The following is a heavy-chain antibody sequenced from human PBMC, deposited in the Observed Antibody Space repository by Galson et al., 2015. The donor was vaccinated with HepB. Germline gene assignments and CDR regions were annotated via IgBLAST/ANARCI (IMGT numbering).Heavy chain of an antibody. CDR1: GFTFGNSA. D-gene: IGHD3-9*01. CDR2: ISGSGGST. V-gene: IGHV3-23*01. Sequence: SLRLSCAASGFTFGNSAMNWVRQAPGKGLEWVSGISGSGGSTYYADSVKGRFTVSRDNAKNTLYLQMNSLRAEDTAVYFCTKEGYLDWLLNHWGQGTLATVSS. CDR3: TKEGYLDWLLNH. J-gene: IGHJ4*02.